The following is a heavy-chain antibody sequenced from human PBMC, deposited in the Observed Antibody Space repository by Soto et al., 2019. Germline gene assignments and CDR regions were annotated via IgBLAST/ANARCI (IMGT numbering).Heavy chain of an antibody. V-gene: IGHV1-69*01. CDR1: GGTFSSYA. Sequence: QVQLVQSGAEGKKPGSSVKVSCKASGGTFSSYAISWVRQAPGQGLEWMGGIIPIFGTANYAQKFQGRVTITADESTNTAYMEMSSLKAEDTAVYYCARDAYYYDSSGYYWYFDLWGRGTLVTVSS. D-gene: IGHD3-22*01. CDR2: IIPIFGTA. CDR3: ARDAYYYDSSGYYWYFDL. J-gene: IGHJ2*01.